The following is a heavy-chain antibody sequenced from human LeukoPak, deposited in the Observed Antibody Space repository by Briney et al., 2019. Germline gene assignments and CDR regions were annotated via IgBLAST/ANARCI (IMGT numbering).Heavy chain of an antibody. Sequence: GSLRLSCAASGFTFSSYWMSWVRQALGKGLEWVANIKQDGSEKYYVDSVKGRFTISRDNAKNSLYLQMNSLRAEDTAVYYCARDFALLTGYYPFDYWGQGTLVTVSS. J-gene: IGHJ4*02. V-gene: IGHV3-7*01. CDR2: IKQDGSEK. CDR3: ARDFALLTGYYPFDY. CDR1: GFTFSSYW. D-gene: IGHD3-9*01.